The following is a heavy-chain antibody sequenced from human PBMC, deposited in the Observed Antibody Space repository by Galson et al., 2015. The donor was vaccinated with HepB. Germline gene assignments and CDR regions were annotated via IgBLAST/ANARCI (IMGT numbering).Heavy chain of an antibody. CDR1: GGTFSNYT. V-gene: IGHV1-69*02. D-gene: IGHD4-23*01. CDR3: ARRGYGDNIDY. Sequence: SVKVSCKASGGTFSNYTISWVRQAPGQGLEWMGRIIPILGIANYAQKFQGRVTITADKSTSTAYMELSSLRSEDTAVYYCARRGYGDNIDYWGQGTLVTVSS. J-gene: IGHJ4*02. CDR2: IIPILGIA.